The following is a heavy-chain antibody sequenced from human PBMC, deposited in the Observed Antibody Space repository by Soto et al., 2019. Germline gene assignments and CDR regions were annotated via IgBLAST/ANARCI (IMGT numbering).Heavy chain of an antibody. V-gene: IGHV3-15*01. CDR2: IKSKTDGGTT. D-gene: IGHD2-2*02. CDR1: GFTFSNAW. J-gene: IGHJ6*03. CDR3: TTDHPIVVVPADILDYYYYMDV. Sequence: EVQLVESGGGLVKPGGSLRLSCAASGFTFSNAWMSWVRQALGKGLEWVGRIKSKTDGGTTDYAAPVKGRFTISRDDSKNTLYTQMKSLKNEDTAVYYWTTDHPIVVVPADILDYYYYMDVWGKGTTVTVSS.